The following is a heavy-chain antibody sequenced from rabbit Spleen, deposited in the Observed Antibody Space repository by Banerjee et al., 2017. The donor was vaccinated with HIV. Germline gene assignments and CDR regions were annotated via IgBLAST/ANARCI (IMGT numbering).Heavy chain of an antibody. CDR2: IYGGDGST. J-gene: IGHJ3*01. CDR3: ARGGSDYYLTHLYL. V-gene: IGHV1S40*01. CDR1: GVSFSGNSY. Sequence: QSLEESGGDLVKPGASLTLTCIASGVSFSGNSYMCWVRQAPGKGLEWIACIYGGDGSTYYASWAKGRFTISKTSSTTVTLEMTSLTVADTATYFCARGGSDYYLTHLYLWGPGTLVTVS. D-gene: IGHD1-1*01.